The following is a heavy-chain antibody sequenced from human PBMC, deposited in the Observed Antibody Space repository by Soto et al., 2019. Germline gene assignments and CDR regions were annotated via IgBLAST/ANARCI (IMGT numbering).Heavy chain of an antibody. D-gene: IGHD3-9*01. CDR1: GGSISSYY. V-gene: IGHV4-59*08. Sequence: SETLSLTCTVSGGSISSYYWSWLRQPPGKGLEWIGYIYYSGSTNYNPSLKSRVTISVDTSKNQFSLKLSSVTAADTAVYYCARLDYDILNGYWIWGQGTLVTVSS. J-gene: IGHJ4*02. CDR2: IYYSGST. CDR3: ARLDYDILNGYWI.